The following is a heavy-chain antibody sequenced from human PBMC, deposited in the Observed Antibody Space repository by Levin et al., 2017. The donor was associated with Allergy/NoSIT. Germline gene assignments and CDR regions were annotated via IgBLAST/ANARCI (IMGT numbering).Heavy chain of an antibody. V-gene: IGHV3-30*18. J-gene: IGHJ4*02. CDR1: GFTFSSYG. D-gene: IGHD3-10*01. CDR2: ISYDGSNK. Sequence: GESLKISCAASGFTFSSYGMHWVRQAPGKGLEWVAVISYDGSNKYYADSVKGRFTISRDNSKNTLYLQMNSLRAEDTAVYYCAKEYGSGSYFGDYWGQGTLVTVSS. CDR3: AKEYGSGSYFGDY.